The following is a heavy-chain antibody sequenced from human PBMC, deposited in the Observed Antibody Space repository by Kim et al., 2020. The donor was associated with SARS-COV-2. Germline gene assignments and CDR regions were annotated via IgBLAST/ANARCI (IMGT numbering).Heavy chain of an antibody. CDR1: GYTFSSYA. CDR2: INAYTGNT. CDR3: ARGNGDGHFDY. J-gene: IGHJ4*02. V-gene: IGHV1-18*01. D-gene: IGHD2-8*01. Sequence: ASVKVSCKASGYTFSSYAISWVRQAPGQGLEWMAWINAYTGNTDYAQNLQGRVTMTTDTSTSTAYMELTSLRSDDTAVYYCARGNGDGHFDYWGQGTLVT.